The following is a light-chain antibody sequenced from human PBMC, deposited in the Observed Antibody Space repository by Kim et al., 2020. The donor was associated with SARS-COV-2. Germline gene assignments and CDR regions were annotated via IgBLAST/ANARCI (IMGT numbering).Light chain of an antibody. V-gene: IGLV2-18*02. Sequence: QSALTQPPSVSGSPGQSVTISCTGTSSDVGGYNRVSWYQQPPGTAPKLLIYEVTNRPSGVPDRFSGSTSGNTASLTISGLLAEDEGDYYCSSFTSSTTWVFGGGTQLTVL. CDR3: SSFTSSTTWV. J-gene: IGLJ3*02. CDR2: EVT. CDR1: SSDVGGYNR.